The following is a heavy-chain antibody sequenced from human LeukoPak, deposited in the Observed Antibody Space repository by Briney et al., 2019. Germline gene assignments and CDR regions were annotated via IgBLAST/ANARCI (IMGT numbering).Heavy chain of an antibody. CDR2: ITGGGDSA. J-gene: IGHJ4*02. CDR1: GFTFSSHA. V-gene: IGHV3-23*01. CDR3: VSGDTGSGYYY. Sequence: GGSLRLSCGASGFTFSSHAMSWVRQTPERGLEWVSAITGGGDSAYYPDSVKGRFTISRDNSKNTLYLQMNNLGAEDTALYYCVSGDTGSGYYYWGQGTLVTVSS. D-gene: IGHD3-22*01.